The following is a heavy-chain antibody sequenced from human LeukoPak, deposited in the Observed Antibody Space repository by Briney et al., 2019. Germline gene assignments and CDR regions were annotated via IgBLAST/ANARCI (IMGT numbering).Heavy chain of an antibody. CDR3: ARGRYSSRSGGYYFDF. Sequence: ETLSLTCAVYGGSFSGYYWSWVRQAPGKGLEWVANIKKDGSEKYYVESVKGRFTISRDNAKNSLYLQMNSLRAEDTAVYYCARGRYSSRSGGYYFDFWGQGTLVTVSS. J-gene: IGHJ4*02. D-gene: IGHD6-13*01. CDR2: IKKDGSEK. V-gene: IGHV3-7*01. CDR1: GGSFSGYY.